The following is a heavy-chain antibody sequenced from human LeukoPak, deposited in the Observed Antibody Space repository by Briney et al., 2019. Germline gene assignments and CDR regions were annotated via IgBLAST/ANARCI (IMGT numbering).Heavy chain of an antibody. Sequence: KASETLSLTCVVSGYSISSGYHWGWIRQPPGKGLEWIGSVYRSGTTYYDPSLKSRLTISVDTSKNQISLKVRSVTAADTAIYYCARENWIFDYWGQGILVTVSS. J-gene: IGHJ4*02. CDR2: VYRSGTT. CDR1: GYSISSGYH. CDR3: ARENWIFDY. D-gene: IGHD1-1*01. V-gene: IGHV4-38-2*01.